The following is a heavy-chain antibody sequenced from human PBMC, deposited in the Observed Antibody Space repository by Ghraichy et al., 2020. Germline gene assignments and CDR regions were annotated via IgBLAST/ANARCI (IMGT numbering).Heavy chain of an antibody. D-gene: IGHD2-15*01. V-gene: IGHV3-30*18. Sequence: SCAASGFTFSSYGMHWVRQAPGKGLEWVAVISYDGSNKYYADSVKGRFTISRDNSKNTLYLQMNSLRAEDTAVYYCAKDLLHCSGGSCYPYFDYWGQGTLVTVSS. J-gene: IGHJ4*02. CDR2: ISYDGSNK. CDR3: AKDLLHCSGGSCYPYFDY. CDR1: GFTFSSYG.